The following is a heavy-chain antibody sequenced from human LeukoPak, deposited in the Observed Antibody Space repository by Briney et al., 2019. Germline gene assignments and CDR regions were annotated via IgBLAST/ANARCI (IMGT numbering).Heavy chain of an antibody. J-gene: IGHJ4*02. Sequence: GGSLRLSCAASGFTFSSYAMSWVRQAPGKGLEWVSAISGSGGSTYYADSVKGRFTISRGNSKNTLYLQMNSLRAEDTAVYYCAKDGKGGKWLRRRGFDYWGQGTLVTVSS. CDR2: ISGSGGST. CDR3: AKDGKGGKWLRRRGFDY. CDR1: GFTFSSYA. D-gene: IGHD3-22*01. V-gene: IGHV3-23*01.